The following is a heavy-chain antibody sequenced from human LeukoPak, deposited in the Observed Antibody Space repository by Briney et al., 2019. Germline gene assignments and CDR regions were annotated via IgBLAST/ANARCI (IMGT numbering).Heavy chain of an antibody. J-gene: IGHJ4*02. CDR2: ISAYNGNT. CDR3: ARDLGQWELRYFDY. V-gene: IGHV1-18*01. Sequence: ASVTVSCKASGYTFTSYGISWVRQAPGQGLEWMGWISAYNGNTNYAQKLQGRVTMTTDTSTSTAYMELRSLRSDDTAVYYCARDLGQWELRYFDYWGQGTLVTVSS. D-gene: IGHD1-26*01. CDR1: GYTFTSYG.